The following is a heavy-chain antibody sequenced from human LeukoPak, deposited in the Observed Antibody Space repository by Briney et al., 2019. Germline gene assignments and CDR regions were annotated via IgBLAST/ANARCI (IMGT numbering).Heavy chain of an antibody. Sequence: GESLKISCKASGYTFINYWIAWVRQIPGKGLEWMGVIFPGDSDITYSPAFQGQVTVSADKSISTAYLQWSSLKASDTAIYYCARRAHHDAFDIWGQGTMVTVSS. CDR3: ARRAHHDAFDI. V-gene: IGHV5-51*01. CDR1: GYTFINYW. CDR2: IFPGDSDI. J-gene: IGHJ3*02.